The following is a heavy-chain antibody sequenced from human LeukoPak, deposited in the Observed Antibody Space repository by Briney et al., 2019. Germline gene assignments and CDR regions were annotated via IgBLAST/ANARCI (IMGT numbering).Heavy chain of an antibody. CDR1: GFTFSSYE. V-gene: IGHV3-48*03. J-gene: IGHJ5*01. Sequence: PGGSLRLSCAASGFTFSSYERNWVRQAPGKGLQWVSYISGSGSTIWYADSVKGRFTISRDNAQNSLYLQMNSLRAEDTAVYYCARENWFDSWSQGTLVTVSS. CDR3: ARENWFDS. CDR2: ISGSGSTI.